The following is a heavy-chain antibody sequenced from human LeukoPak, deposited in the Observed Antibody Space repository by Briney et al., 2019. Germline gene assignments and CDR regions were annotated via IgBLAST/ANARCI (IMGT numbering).Heavy chain of an antibody. CDR2: ISGSGGST. J-gene: IGHJ4*02. Sequence: TGGSLRLSCAASGFTFSSYAMSWVRQAPGKGLEWASAISGSGGSTYYADSVKGRFTISRDNSKNTLYLQMNSLRAEDTAVYYCAKDRRRAQGPTDYWGQGTLVTVSS. CDR3: AKDRRRAQGPTDY. CDR1: GFTFSSYA. V-gene: IGHV3-23*01.